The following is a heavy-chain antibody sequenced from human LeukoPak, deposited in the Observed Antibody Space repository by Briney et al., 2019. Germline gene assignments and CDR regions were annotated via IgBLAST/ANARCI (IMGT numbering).Heavy chain of an antibody. Sequence: GTSLRLSCAASGFTFSSYAMYWVRQAPGKGLEWVAFISPDGNSQYYADSVRGRFTISRDNSKNTLYLQLNSLRAEDTAMYYCARGLFLSVTGGGFDPWGQGTLVTVSS. D-gene: IGHD2-21*02. CDR2: ISPDGNSQ. J-gene: IGHJ5*02. CDR1: GFTFSSYA. CDR3: ARGLFLSVTGGGFDP. V-gene: IGHV3-30-3*01.